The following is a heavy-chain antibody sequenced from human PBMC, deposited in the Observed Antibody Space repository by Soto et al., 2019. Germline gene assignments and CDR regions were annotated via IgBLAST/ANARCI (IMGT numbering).Heavy chain of an antibody. J-gene: IGHJ4*02. V-gene: IGHV4-4*02. CDR3: ASSGGGEDY. CDR1: GDSISTNHW. D-gene: IGHD3-16*01. Sequence: QVQLQESGPGLVKPSGTLSLTCAVSGDSISTNHWWSWVRQPPGKGLEWIGEVYHSGSTNYSPSLKSRVTISVDMSKNQFPLTLTSVTAADTAVYYCASSGGGEDYWGQGTLVTVSS. CDR2: VYHSGST.